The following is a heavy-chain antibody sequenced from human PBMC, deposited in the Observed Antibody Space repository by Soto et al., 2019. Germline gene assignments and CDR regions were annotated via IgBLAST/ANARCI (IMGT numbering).Heavy chain of an antibody. V-gene: IGHV4-4*02. J-gene: IGHJ4*02. CDR3: ARVFSSGSGWMYYFDF. Sequence: QVQLQESGPGLVKPSETLSLTCTVSSDSIAGENWWSWVRQPPGLGLERIGEVFHTGGTNYHPSLKSRVTMEVDKAKNQFSLHLFSATAADTAVYYCARVFSSGSGWMYYFDFWGQGTLVSVSS. D-gene: IGHD6-19*01. CDR2: VFHTGGT. CDR1: SDSIAGENW.